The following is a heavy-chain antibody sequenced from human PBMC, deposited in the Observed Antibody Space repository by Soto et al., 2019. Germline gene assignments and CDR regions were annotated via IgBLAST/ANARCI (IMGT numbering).Heavy chain of an antibody. CDR1: GYQFTGSY. D-gene: IGHD1-20*01. CDR2: INPDTGST. Sequence: QVRLVQSGADVQRPGASMNISCQASGYQFTGSYLHWVRRAPGHGLQWMGMINPDTGSTTYAETFQDRVTMTTDTSTSTAYMELRSLISDDTAVYYCARDPPITGSLRGTPLMAVWGQGTTVTVSS. CDR3: ARDPPITGSLRGTPLMAV. V-gene: IGHV1-18*01. J-gene: IGHJ6*02.